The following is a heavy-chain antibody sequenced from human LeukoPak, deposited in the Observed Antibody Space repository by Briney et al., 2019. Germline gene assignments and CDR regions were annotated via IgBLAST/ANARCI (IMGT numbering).Heavy chain of an antibody. D-gene: IGHD2-21*02. Sequence: PGGSLRLSCAASGFTFSSYSMNWVRQAPGKGLEWVSSISSSSSYIYYADSVKGRFTISRDNAKNSLYLQMNSLRAEDTAVYYCAKSGGGDLFRTIDYWGQGTLVTVSS. V-gene: IGHV3-21*01. J-gene: IGHJ4*02. CDR2: ISSSSSYI. CDR3: AKSGGGDLFRTIDY. CDR1: GFTFSSYS.